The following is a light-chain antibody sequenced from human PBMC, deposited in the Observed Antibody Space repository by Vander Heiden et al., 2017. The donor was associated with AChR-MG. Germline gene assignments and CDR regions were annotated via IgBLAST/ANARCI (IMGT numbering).Light chain of an antibody. CDR3: QQSNNCPPT. Sequence: MQTTATPASLSASLGDRVTITCRASQNINSYLDWYQQKPGQAPKLLIYAASSFVSGIPARFSGSGSETEFTLTISSLQPEDSATYYCQQSNNCPPTFGQGTKVKI. CDR1: QNINSY. V-gene: IGKV1-39*01. CDR2: AAS. J-gene: IGKJ1*01.